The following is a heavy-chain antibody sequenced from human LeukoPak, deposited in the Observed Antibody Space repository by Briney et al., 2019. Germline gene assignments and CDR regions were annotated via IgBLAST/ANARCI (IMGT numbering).Heavy chain of an antibody. CDR1: GDSVSSNGAA. V-gene: IGHV6-1*01. J-gene: IGHJ3*01. CDR2: TYYRSNWYH. CDR3: ARDPGNAFDV. Sequence: SQTLSLTCAISGDSVSSNGAAWNWIRRSPSRGLEWLGRTYYRSNWYHDYAVSVKSRITVNPDTSKNQFSLHLNALTPEDTAVYYCARDPGNAFDVWGQGIMVTVSS.